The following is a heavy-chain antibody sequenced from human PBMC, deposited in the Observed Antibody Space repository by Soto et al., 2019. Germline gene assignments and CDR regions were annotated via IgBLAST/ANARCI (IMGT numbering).Heavy chain of an antibody. CDR2: INAGNGNT. V-gene: IGHV1-3*01. J-gene: IGHJ4*02. Sequence: ASVKVSCKASGYTFTNYAIHWVRQVPGQRLEWMGWINAGNGNTKYSQKFQGRVTITRDTSASTAYMELSSLRSEDTAVYYCARGQISSSWYNYWGQGTLVTVSS. CDR1: GYTFTNYA. D-gene: IGHD6-13*01. CDR3: ARGQISSSWYNY.